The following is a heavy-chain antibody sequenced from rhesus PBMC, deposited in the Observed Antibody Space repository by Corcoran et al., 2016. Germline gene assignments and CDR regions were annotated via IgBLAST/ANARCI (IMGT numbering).Heavy chain of an antibody. CDR2: IFGGSGGT. D-gene: IGHD2-8*01. J-gene: IGHJ3*01. CDR1: GASISSNY. Sequence: QVQLQESGPGLVKPSETLPLTCAVSGASISSNYWSWIRQPPGKGLEWIGYIFGGSGGTTYNPSLKSRVTISKDTSKNQLVLKLSSLTAADTAVYYCAREEGYCSGSICYSAFDFWGQGLRVTVSS. CDR3: AREEGYCSGSICYSAFDF. V-gene: IGHV4-147*01.